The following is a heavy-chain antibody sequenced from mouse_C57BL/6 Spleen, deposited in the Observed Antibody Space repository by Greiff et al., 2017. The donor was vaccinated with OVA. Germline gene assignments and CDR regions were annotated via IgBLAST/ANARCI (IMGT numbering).Heavy chain of an antibody. J-gene: IGHJ2*01. CDR3: ARHEDYYGSRGYFDY. Sequence: QVQLKESGAELVKPGASVKLSCKASGYTFTEYTIHWVKQRSGQGLEWIGWFYPGSGSIKYNEKFKDKATLTADKSSSTVYMELSRLTSEDSAVYFCARHEDYYGSRGYFDYWGQGTTLTVSS. CDR2: FYPGSGSI. V-gene: IGHV1-62-2*01. CDR1: GYTFTEYT. D-gene: IGHD1-1*01.